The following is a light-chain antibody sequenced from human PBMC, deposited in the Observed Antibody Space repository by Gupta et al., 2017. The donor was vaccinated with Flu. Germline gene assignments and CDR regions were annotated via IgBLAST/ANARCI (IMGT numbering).Light chain of an antibody. V-gene: IGLV2-14*01. CDR1: YNDVGSYNY. CDR2: EVS. CDR3: SSYTTSGSVV. J-gene: IGLJ2*01. Sequence: TYNDVGSYNYVSWYQQYPGKVPKLMIYEVSNRPSGVSHRFSGSKSGDTASLTISGLQAEDEGDYYCSSYTTSGSVVFGGGTKLTVL.